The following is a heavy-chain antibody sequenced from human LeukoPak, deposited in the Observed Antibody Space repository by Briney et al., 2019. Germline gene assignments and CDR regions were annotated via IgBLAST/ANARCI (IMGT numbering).Heavy chain of an antibody. CDR1: GFTFSSYA. Sequence: PGGSLRLSCAASGFTFSSYAMHWVRQAPGKGLEWVAVISYGGSNKYYADSVKGRFTISRDNSKNTLYLQMNSLRAEDTAEYYCARDPASAGWFDPWGQGTLVTVSS. CDR2: ISYGGSNK. CDR3: ARDPASAGWFDP. J-gene: IGHJ5*02. V-gene: IGHV3-30-3*01.